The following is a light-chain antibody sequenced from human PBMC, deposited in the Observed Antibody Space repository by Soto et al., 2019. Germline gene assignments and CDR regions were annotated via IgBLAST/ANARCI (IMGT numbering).Light chain of an antibody. CDR3: SSYMIGGNYV. CDR2: DVT. Sequence: QSVLTQPASVSGSPGQSITISCTGTSSDFGTYNSVAWYQQHPGKAPKLMIYDVTTRPSGVSDRFSGSKSGNTASLTISGLQAGDEGDYYCSSYMIGGNYVFGTGTKVTVL. V-gene: IGLV2-14*01. J-gene: IGLJ1*01. CDR1: SSDFGTYNS.